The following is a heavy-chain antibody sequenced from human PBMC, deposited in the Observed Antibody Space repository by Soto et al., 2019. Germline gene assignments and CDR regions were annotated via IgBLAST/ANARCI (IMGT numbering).Heavy chain of an antibody. Sequence: QVQLVQSGAEVKKPGSSVKVSCKASGGTFSSYTISWVRQAPGQGLEWMGRIIPILGIANYAQKFQGRVTITADKSTSTAYKELSSLRSEDTAVYYCARVSIAAAGTLYGWFDPWGQGTLVTVSS. CDR3: ARVSIAAAGTLYGWFDP. J-gene: IGHJ5*02. V-gene: IGHV1-69*02. CDR1: GGTFSSYT. D-gene: IGHD6-13*01. CDR2: IIPILGIA.